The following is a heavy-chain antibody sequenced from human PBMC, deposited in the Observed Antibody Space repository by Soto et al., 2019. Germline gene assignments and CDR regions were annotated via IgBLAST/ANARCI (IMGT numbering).Heavy chain of an antibody. J-gene: IGHJ4*02. CDR3: STTWGSGYFDY. CDR1: GFAFSNAW. D-gene: IGHD3-10*01. CDR2: VKTKTDGGTR. V-gene: IGHV3-15*01. Sequence: GGSLRLSCAASGFAFSNAWMNWVRQAPGKGLEWVGRVKTKTDGGTRDYAAPVQGRFTISRQDSKNTLYLQMNSLKTEDTAVYYCSTTWGSGYFDYWGQGALVTVSS.